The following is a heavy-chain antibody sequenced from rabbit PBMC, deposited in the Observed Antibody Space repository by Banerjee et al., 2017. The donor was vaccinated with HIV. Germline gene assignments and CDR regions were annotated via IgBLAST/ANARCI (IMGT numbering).Heavy chain of an antibody. V-gene: IGHV1S45*01. J-gene: IGHJ4*01. D-gene: IGHD4-1*01. CDR2: IYAGSGSA. CDR1: GFSFSSSYY. Sequence: QEQLVESGGGLVQPEGSLTLTCTASGFSFSSSYYMCWVRQAPGKGLEWIGCIYAGSGSAYYASWVKSRFTISKTSSTTVTLQVTSLTAADTATYFCARYIGGWGECLWGPGTLVTVS. CDR3: ARYIGGWGECL.